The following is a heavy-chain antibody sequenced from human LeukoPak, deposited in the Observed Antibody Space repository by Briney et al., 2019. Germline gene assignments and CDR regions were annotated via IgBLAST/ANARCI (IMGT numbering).Heavy chain of an antibody. CDR3: ARSTGLQTYYDFWSGYAFDI. CDR1: GYSISSYY. V-gene: IGHV4-59*01. J-gene: IGHJ3*02. Sequence: PSETLSLTCTVSGYSISSYYWSWIRQPPGKGLEWIGYIHYSGSTNYNPSLKSRVTISIDTSKNQFSLRLSSVTAADTAVYYCARSTGLQTYYDFWSGYAFDIWGQGTMVTVSS. CDR2: IHYSGST. D-gene: IGHD3-3*01.